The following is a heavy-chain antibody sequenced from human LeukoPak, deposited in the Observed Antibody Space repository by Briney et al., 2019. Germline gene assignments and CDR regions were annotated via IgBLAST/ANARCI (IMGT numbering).Heavy chain of an antibody. CDR2: ISAYNGNT. CDR3: ARVSSRYFVWSPLGAFDI. V-gene: IGHV1-18*01. J-gene: IGHJ3*02. CDR1: GYTFTSYV. D-gene: IGHD3-9*01. Sequence: ASVKVSCKASGYTFTSYVIRWVRQAPGQGLEWMVWISAYNGNTNYAQKLQGRVTMTTETSTSTAYMELRSLRSDETAVYYCARVSSRYFVWSPLGAFDIWGQGTMVTVSS.